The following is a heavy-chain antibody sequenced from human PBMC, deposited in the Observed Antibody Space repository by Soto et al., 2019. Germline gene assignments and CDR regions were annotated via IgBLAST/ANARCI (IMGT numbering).Heavy chain of an antibody. Sequence: EVQLVESGGGLVQPGGSLRLSCAASGFTFSSYWMSWVRQAPGKGLEWVANIKQDGSEKYYVDSVKGRFTISRDNAKNSLYLQMNSLRAVDTAVYYCARDGGGSSRNSYFGYWGQGTLVTVSS. CDR3: ARDGGGSSRNSYFGY. V-gene: IGHV3-7*01. D-gene: IGHD6-13*01. CDR2: IKQDGSEK. J-gene: IGHJ4*02. CDR1: GFTFSSYW.